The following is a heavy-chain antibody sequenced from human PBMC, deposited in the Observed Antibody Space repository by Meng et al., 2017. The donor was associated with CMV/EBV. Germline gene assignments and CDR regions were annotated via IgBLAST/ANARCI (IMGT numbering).Heavy chain of an antibody. Sequence: GGSLRLSCAASGFTVSSNYMSWVRQAPGKGPEWVSVIYSGGSTYYADSVKGRFTISRDNSKNTLYLQMNSLRAEDTAVYYCARVTPCSSTSCEAFDIWGQGTMVTVSS. J-gene: IGHJ3*02. CDR3: ARVTPCSSTSCEAFDI. D-gene: IGHD2-2*01. CDR2: IYSGGST. V-gene: IGHV3-53*01. CDR1: GFTVSSNY.